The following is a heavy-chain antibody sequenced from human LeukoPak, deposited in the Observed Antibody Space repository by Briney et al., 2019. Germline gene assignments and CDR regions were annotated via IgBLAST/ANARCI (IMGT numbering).Heavy chain of an antibody. CDR1: GFTFSSYW. Sequence: GGSLRLSCAASGFTFSSYWMHWVRQAPGKGLVWVSRIKSDGSTNYADSVKGRFTISRDNSKNTLYLQMNSLRAEDTAVYYCAKKNSGLQPFDYWGQGTLVTVSS. CDR3: AKKNSGLQPFDY. J-gene: IGHJ4*02. V-gene: IGHV3-74*01. D-gene: IGHD4-23*01. CDR2: IKSDGST.